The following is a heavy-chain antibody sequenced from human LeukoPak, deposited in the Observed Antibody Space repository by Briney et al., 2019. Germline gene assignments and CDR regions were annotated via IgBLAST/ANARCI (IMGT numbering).Heavy chain of an antibody. J-gene: IGHJ4*02. V-gene: IGHV4-34*01. D-gene: IGHD3-9*01. CDR2: INHSGST. CDR1: GGSFSGYY. Sequence: SETLSLTCAVYGGSFSGYYWSWIRQPPGKGLEWIGEINHSGSTNYNPSLKSRVTISVDTSKNQFSLKLSSVTAADTAVYYCARPPYDILTGYDYYFDYWGQGTLVTVSS. CDR3: ARPPYDILTGYDYYFDY.